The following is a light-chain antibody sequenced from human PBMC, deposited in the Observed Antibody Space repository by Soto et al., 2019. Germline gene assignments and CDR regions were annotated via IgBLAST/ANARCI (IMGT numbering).Light chain of an antibody. V-gene: IGLV2-14*01. CDR3: SSYTSSSTPDV. CDR2: DVS. CDR1: SSDVGGYNY. Sequence: QSALTQPASVSGSPGQSITISCTGTSSDVGGYNYVSWYQQHPGKAPKLMIYDVSNRPSGVSNRFSGSKSGNTASLTISGLQAEVEADYSCSSYTSSSTPDVFGTGTKVTV. J-gene: IGLJ1*01.